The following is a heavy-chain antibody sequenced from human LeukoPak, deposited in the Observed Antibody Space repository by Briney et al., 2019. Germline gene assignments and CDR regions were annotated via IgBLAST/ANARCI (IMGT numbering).Heavy chain of an antibody. CDR2: ISYDGSNK. V-gene: IGHV3-30-3*01. J-gene: IGHJ4*02. Sequence: GGSLRLSCAASGFTFSDHYMDWVRQAPGKGLEWVAVISYDGSNKYYADSVKGRFTISRDNSKNTLYLQMNSLRAEDTAVYYCARDNDIVVVPAAIQRSPLGYWGQGTLVTVSS. CDR3: ARDNDIVVVPAAIQRSPLGY. CDR1: GFTFSDHY. D-gene: IGHD2-2*02.